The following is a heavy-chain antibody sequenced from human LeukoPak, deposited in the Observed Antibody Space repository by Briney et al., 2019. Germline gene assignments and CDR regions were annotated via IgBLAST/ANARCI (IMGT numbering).Heavy chain of an antibody. J-gene: IGHJ4*02. CDR1: GYTFTSYA. V-gene: IGHV1-69*13. CDR2: IIPIFGTA. Sequence: GASVKVSCKASGYTFTSYAISWVRQAPGQGLEWMGGIIPIFGTANYAQKFQGRVTITADESTSTAYMELSSLRSEDTAVYYCAANYYDSSGYPSVPFDYWGQGTLVTISS. D-gene: IGHD3-22*01. CDR3: AANYYDSSGYPSVPFDY.